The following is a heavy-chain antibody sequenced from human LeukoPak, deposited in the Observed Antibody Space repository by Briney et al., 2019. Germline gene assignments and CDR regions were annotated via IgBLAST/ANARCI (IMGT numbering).Heavy chain of an antibody. CDR2: INPNSGST. Sequence: GASVKVSCKASGYSFAISDINWVRQAPGQGLEWMGGINPNSGSTIYAQKFQGRVTMTGSTSISTAYMELSSLRSEDTAVYYCARDARGAGAVDDLFDIWGEGTVVSVSS. CDR1: GYSFAISD. V-gene: IGHV1-8*01. J-gene: IGHJ3*02. D-gene: IGHD6-13*01. CDR3: ARDARGAGAVDDLFDI.